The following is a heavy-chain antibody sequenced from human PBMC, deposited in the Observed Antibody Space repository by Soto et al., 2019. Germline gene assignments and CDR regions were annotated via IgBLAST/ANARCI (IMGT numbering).Heavy chain of an antibody. D-gene: IGHD6-6*01. V-gene: IGHV4-34*01. CDR2: INHSGST. CDR1: GGSFSGYY. CDR3: ARVGSIAAHPSNYYYYGMDV. J-gene: IGHJ6*02. Sequence: PSETLSLTCAVYGGSFSGYYWSWIRQPPGKGLEWIGEINHSGSTNYNPSLKSRVTISVDTSKNQFSLKLSSVTAADTAVYYCARVGSIAAHPSNYYYYGMDVWGQRTTLTVSS.